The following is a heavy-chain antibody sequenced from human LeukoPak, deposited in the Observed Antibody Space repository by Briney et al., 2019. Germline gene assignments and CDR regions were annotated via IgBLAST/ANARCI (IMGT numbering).Heavy chain of an antibody. Sequence: PPGTLSLTCTVSGGALSSYHWNWIRQPPGKGLEWIGYIYYSGNTNYNPSLTSRVTISIDTSKNQFSLKLSSVTAADTAVYYCAREMGSGSEFDYWGQGTLVTVSS. J-gene: IGHJ4*02. CDR3: AREMGSGSEFDY. V-gene: IGHV4-59*01. D-gene: IGHD6-19*01. CDR2: IYYSGNT. CDR1: GGALSSYH.